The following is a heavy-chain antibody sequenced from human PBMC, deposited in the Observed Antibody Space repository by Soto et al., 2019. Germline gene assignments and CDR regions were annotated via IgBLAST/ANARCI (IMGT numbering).Heavy chain of an antibody. V-gene: IGHV3-23*01. CDR3: ARKPHIVVVTAVDY. D-gene: IGHD2-21*02. CDR1: GFTFSSYA. J-gene: IGHJ4*02. Sequence: GGSLRLSCAASGFTFSSYAMSWVRQAPGKGLEWVSAISGSGGSTYYADSLKGRFTISRDNSKNTLYLQMNSLRAEDTAVYYCARKPHIVVVTAVDYWGQGTLVTVSS. CDR2: ISGSGGST.